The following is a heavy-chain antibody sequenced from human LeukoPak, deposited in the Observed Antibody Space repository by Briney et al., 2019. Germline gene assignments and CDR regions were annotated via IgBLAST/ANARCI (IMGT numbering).Heavy chain of an antibody. CDR3: ARGRTTMVRGGHTGSHLKQAPFDY. J-gene: IGHJ4*02. Sequence: SETLSLTRAVYGGSFCGYYWSWIRQPPGKGLEWSGEINHSGSTNYYPSFKSRVNISVDTSKRQFSSKLSSVTPADTAVYYWARGRTTMVRGGHTGSHLKQAPFDYWGQGTLVTVSS. D-gene: IGHD3-10*01. CDR2: INHSGST. CDR1: GGSFCGYY. V-gene: IGHV4-34*01.